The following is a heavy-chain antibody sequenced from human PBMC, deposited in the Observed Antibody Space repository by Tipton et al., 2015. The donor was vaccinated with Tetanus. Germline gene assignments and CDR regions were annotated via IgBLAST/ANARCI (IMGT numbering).Heavy chain of an antibody. CDR2: SSSSGSN. CDR3: ARGGSYSYGPRGFDL. CDR1: GGSLRGGDHY. Sequence: TLSLTCTVSGGSLRGGDHYWSWIRQPPGKGLEWLAYSSSSGSNNSNYSLKSRITISRDTSKNQFSLKLTSLTVADTAVYYCARGGSYSYGPRGFDLWGRGTLVTVSS. D-gene: IGHD5-18*01. J-gene: IGHJ2*01. V-gene: IGHV4-61*08.